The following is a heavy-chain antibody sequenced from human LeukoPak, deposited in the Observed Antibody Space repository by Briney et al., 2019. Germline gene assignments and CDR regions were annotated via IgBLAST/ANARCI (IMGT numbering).Heavy chain of an antibody. V-gene: IGHV3-30*03. J-gene: IGHJ6*02. Sequence: PGGSLRLPCAASGFTFSSYGMHWVRQAPGKGLEWVAVILYDGSNKYYADSVKARLTISRDNAYNTLYLQMNSLRPEDTAVYYCARDFRDGVDVWGQGTTVTVSS. CDR2: ILYDGSNK. CDR1: GFTFSSYG. CDR3: ARDFRDGVDV.